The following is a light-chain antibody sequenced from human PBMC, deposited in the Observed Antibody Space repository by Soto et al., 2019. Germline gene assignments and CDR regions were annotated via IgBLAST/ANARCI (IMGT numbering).Light chain of an antibody. CDR3: LQDYSYPYT. CDR2: ATS. Sequence: AIQMTQSPSSLSASVGDRVTITCRASQGIRNDLGWYQQKPGKAPKLLIYATSNLQSGVPSSFSASGSGTDFTLTISNVQPEDFATYYCLQDYSYPYTFGQGTKLEIK. CDR1: QGIRND. J-gene: IGKJ2*01. V-gene: IGKV1-6*01.